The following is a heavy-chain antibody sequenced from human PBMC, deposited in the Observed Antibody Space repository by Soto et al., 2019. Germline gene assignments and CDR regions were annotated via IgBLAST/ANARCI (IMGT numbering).Heavy chain of an antibody. CDR3: AIVATWSPGHFDY. V-gene: IGHV4-31*03. CDR2: IYYSGST. CDR1: GGSISSGGYY. D-gene: IGHD2-15*01. J-gene: IGHJ4*02. Sequence: SETLSLTCTVSGGSISSGGYYWSWIRQHPGKGLEWIGYIYYSGSTYYNPSLKSRVTISVDTSKNQFSLKLSSVTAADTAVYYCAIVATWSPGHFDYWGQGTLVTVSS.